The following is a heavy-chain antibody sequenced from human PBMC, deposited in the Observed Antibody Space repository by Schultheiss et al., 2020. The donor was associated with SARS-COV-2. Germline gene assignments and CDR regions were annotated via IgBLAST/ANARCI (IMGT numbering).Heavy chain of an antibody. J-gene: IGHJ5*02. V-gene: IGHV3-74*01. CDR3: ARARAEEHLPFSWGPIPHPSTGFDP. Sequence: GGSLRLSCAASGFTFRSYWMHWVRQIPGKGLVWVSRINSDGSASSYADSVQGRFTVSRDNAGNTLYLQMNNLRVEDTAIYYCARARAEEHLPFSWGPIPHPSTGFDPWGQGTLVTVSS. D-gene: IGHD3-3*02. CDR1: GFTFRSYW. CDR2: INSDGSAS.